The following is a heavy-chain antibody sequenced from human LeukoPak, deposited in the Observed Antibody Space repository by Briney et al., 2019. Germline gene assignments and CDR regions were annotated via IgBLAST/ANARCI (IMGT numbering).Heavy chain of an antibody. Sequence: SETLSLTCAVYGGSFSGYYWSWIRQPPGKGLEWLGEINHSGSTNYNPSLKSRVTISVDTSKNQFSLELSSVTAADTAVYYCARQGGSGYYFAFDIWGQGTMVTVSS. CDR3: ARQGGSGYYFAFDI. CDR2: INHSGST. J-gene: IGHJ3*02. V-gene: IGHV4-34*01. D-gene: IGHD3-22*01. CDR1: GGSFSGYY.